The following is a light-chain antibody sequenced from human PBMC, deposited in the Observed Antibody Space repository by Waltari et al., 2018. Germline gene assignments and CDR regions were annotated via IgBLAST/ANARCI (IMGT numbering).Light chain of an antibody. V-gene: IGKV3-11*01. J-gene: IGKJ2*01. CDR2: DAS. CDR1: QSVSSY. CDR3: QQRSNWPPYT. Sequence: EIVLTQSPATLSLSPGERATLSCRASQSVSSYLAWYQQKPGQAPRLLIYDASNRAPGTPAGFSGSGSGTDFTLTISSLEPEDFAVYYCQQRSNWPPYTFGQGTKLEIK.